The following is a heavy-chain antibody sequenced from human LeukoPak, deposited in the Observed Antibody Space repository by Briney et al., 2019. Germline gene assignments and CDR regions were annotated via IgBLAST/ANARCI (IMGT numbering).Heavy chain of an antibody. CDR1: GGPVSSYY. Sequence: PSETLSLTCPVSGGPVSSYYWSWIRQPPGKGLEWIGYIYYSGSTNYNPSLKSRVTISVDTSKNQFSLKLSSVTTADTAVYYCARSSLRGATPYYMDVWGKGTTVTVSS. J-gene: IGHJ6*03. D-gene: IGHD5-12*01. V-gene: IGHV4-59*02. CDR2: IYYSGST. CDR3: ARSSLRGATPYYMDV.